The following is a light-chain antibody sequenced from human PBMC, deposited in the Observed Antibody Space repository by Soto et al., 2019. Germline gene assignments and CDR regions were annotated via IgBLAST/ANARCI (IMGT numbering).Light chain of an antibody. CDR3: QQYDNLPPT. CDR2: DAS. CDR1: QDISNY. Sequence: DIQMTQSPSSLSASVGDRVTITCQASQDISNYLNWYQQKPGKAPKLLIYDASNLETGVPSRFSGSGSGTDFTFNISSLQPEDIATYYCQQYDNLPPTCGPGTKVDIK. V-gene: IGKV1-33*01. J-gene: IGKJ3*01.